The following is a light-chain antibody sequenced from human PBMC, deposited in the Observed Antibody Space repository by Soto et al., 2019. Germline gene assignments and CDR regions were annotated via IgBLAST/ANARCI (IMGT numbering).Light chain of an antibody. CDR1: RNDVGGYNY. V-gene: IGLV2-14*01. CDR3: SSYTTSSPYV. Sequence: QSVLTQPASVSGSPGQSITISCTGTRNDVGGYNYVSWYQHHPGKAPKLVIYEVSHRPSGISDRFSGSKSGNTASLTISGLQVENESDYYCSSYTTSSPYVFGAGTKVTGL. CDR2: EVS. J-gene: IGLJ1*01.